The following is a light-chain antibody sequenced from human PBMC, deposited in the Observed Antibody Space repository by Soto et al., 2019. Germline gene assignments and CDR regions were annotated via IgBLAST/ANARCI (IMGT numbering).Light chain of an antibody. V-gene: IGLV2-11*01. Sequence: QSALTQPRSVSGSPGQSVTISCTGTSSDFGGYNSVSWYQHHPGKAPKLMIYDVRKRPSGVPDRFSGSKSDNTASLTISGLQAEDEADYYCCSYAGRYTYVFGTGTKVTVL. J-gene: IGLJ1*01. CDR1: SSDFGGYNS. CDR3: CSYAGRYTYV. CDR2: DVR.